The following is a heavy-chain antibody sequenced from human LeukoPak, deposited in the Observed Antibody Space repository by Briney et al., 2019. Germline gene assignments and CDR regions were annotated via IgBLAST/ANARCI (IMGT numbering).Heavy chain of an antibody. CDR2: IIPGIGAT. Sequence: GASVKVSCRASGGTFSAITWVRQAPGQGLEWMGGIIPGIGATNYAQKFQGRLTITTDDSTCTAYMELRSLRSEDTALYYCARDFLDSDGYYYWYDPWGQGTQVTVSS. J-gene: IGHJ5*02. D-gene: IGHD3-22*01. CDR1: GGTFSA. CDR3: ARDFLDSDGYYYWYDP. V-gene: IGHV1-69*05.